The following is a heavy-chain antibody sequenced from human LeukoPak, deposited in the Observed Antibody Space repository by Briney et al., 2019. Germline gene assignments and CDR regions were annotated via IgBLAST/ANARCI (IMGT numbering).Heavy chain of an antibody. Sequence: PGRSLRLSCAASGFTFDDHAMHWVRQAPGKGLEWVSGISWNSGSIGYADSVKGRFTISRDNAKNSLYLQMNSLTTEDTALYYCAKDSRSSTCCYQDWGQGTLVTVSS. D-gene: IGHD2-2*01. CDR1: GFTFDDHA. J-gene: IGHJ4*02. CDR2: ISWNSGSI. CDR3: AKDSRSSTCCYQD. V-gene: IGHV3-9*01.